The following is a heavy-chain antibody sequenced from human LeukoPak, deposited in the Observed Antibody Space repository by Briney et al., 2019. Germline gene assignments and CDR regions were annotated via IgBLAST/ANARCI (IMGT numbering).Heavy chain of an antibody. Sequence: GASVKVSWKASGYTFTSYGISWVRQAPGQGLEWMGWISAYNGNTNYAQKLQGRVTMTTDTSTSTAYMELRSLRSDDTAVYYCARDQGSSSWSQHYYYGMDVWGQGTTVTVSS. CDR2: ISAYNGNT. J-gene: IGHJ6*02. CDR1: GYTFTSYG. V-gene: IGHV1-18*01. CDR3: ARDQGSSSWSQHYYYGMDV. D-gene: IGHD6-13*01.